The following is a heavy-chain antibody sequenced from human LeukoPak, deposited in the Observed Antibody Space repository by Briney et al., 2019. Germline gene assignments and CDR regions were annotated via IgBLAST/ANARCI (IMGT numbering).Heavy chain of an antibody. CDR2: ISGSGGST. CDR3: ARVGAEHYYYYYMDV. D-gene: IGHD1-26*01. J-gene: IGHJ6*03. V-gene: IGHV3-23*01. Sequence: PGGSLRLSCAASGFTFSNAWMSWVRQAPGKGLEWVSAISGSGGSTYYEDSVKGRFTISRDNSKNTLYLQMNSLRAEDTAVYYCARVGAEHYYYYYMDVWGKGTTVTISS. CDR1: GFTFSNAW.